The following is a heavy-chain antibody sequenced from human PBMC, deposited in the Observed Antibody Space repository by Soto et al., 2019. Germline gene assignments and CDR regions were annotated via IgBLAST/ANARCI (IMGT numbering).Heavy chain of an antibody. J-gene: IGHJ6*02. Sequence: GESLKISCKGSGYSFTSYWIGWVRQMPGRGLECMGIIYPGDSDTRYSPSFQGQVTISADKSISTAYLQWSSLKASDTAMYYCAGGGVRGVITRTRDYYGMDVWGQGTTVTVSS. CDR1: GYSFTSYW. D-gene: IGHD3-10*01. V-gene: IGHV5-51*01. CDR2: IYPGDSDT. CDR3: AGGGVRGVITRTRDYYGMDV.